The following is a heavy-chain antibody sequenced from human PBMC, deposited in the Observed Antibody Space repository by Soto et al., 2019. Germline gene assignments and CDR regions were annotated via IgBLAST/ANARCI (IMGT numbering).Heavy chain of an antibody. J-gene: IGHJ5*02. CDR2: IIPIFGTA. CDR3: ARSDYDNNWFDP. Sequence: GASVKVSCKASGGTFSSYAISWVRQAPGQGLEWRGGIIPIFGTANYAPKFQGRVTITADESTSTAYMELSSLRSEDTAVYYCARSDYDNNWFDPWGQGTLVTVSS. V-gene: IGHV1-69*13. CDR1: GGTFSSYA. D-gene: IGHD5-12*01.